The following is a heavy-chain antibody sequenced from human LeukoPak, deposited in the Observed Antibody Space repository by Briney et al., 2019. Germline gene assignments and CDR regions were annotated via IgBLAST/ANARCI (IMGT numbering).Heavy chain of an antibody. Sequence: SETLSLTCAVYGDSFSRYYWSWLRQPPGKGLEWIGEINHSGSTNYNPSLKSRVTISVDTSKNQFSLKLSSVTAADTAVYYCARGITDSSGSVANWFDPWGQGTLVTVSS. V-gene: IGHV4-34*01. CDR2: INHSGST. J-gene: IGHJ5*02. CDR3: ARGITDSSGSVANWFDP. CDR1: GDSFSRYY. D-gene: IGHD3-22*01.